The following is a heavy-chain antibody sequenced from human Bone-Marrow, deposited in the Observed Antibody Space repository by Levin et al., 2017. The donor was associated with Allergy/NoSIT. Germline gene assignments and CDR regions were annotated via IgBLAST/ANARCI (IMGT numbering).Heavy chain of an antibody. Sequence: ASVKVSCKTSGYSFTTYAMHWVRQAPGQGLEWMGWINAGNGNTKYSQKFQDRVTITRDTSASTVYLELSSLRPEDTAVYYCARAWGGCSGDGCYSDFDYWGQGTLVTVSS. V-gene: IGHV1-3*01. CDR3: ARAWGGCSGDGCYSDFDY. J-gene: IGHJ4*02. CDR2: INAGNGNT. D-gene: IGHD2-15*01. CDR1: GYSFTTYA.